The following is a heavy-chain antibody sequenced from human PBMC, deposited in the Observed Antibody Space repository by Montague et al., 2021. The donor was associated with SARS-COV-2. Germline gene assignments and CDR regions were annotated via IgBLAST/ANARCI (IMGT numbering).Heavy chain of an antibody. CDR3: ASPTYYYDSSGSDAFDI. D-gene: IGHD3-22*01. V-gene: IGHV4-39*01. CDR1: GGSISSSNYY. J-gene: IGHJ3*02. CDR2: IYYSGSI. Sequence: SETLSLTCTVSGGSISSSNYYWGWIRQPPGKGLEWIGSIYYSGSIYYNPSLKSRVTIFVDTSKNQFSLKLSSVTAADTAVYYCASPTYYYDSSGSDAFDIWGQGTMVTVSS.